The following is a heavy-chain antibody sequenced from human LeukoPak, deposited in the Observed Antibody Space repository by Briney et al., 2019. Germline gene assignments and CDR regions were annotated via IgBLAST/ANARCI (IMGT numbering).Heavy chain of an antibody. CDR2: ISWDGGST. V-gene: IGHV3-43*01. CDR3: AKSKTAVTTGYLDC. Sequence: PGGSLRLSCAASGFTFDDYTMHWVRQAPGKGLEWVSLISWDGGSTYYADSVKGRFTISRDNSKNSLYPQMNSLRTEDTALYYCAKSKTAVTTGYLDCWGQGTLVTVSS. J-gene: IGHJ4*02. CDR1: GFTFDDYT. D-gene: IGHD4-17*01.